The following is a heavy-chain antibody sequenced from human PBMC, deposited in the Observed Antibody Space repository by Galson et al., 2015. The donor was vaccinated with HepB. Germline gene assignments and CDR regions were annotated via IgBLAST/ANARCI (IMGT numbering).Heavy chain of an antibody. CDR2: ISYDGSNK. CDR3: AREVVGASGHYQNDY. Sequence: SLRLSCAASGFTFSSYAMHWVRQAPGKGLEWVAVISYDGSNKYYADSVKGRFTISRDNSKNTLYLQMNNLRPEDTAVYFCAREVVGASGHYQNDYWGQGTLVTVSS. V-gene: IGHV3-30*04. CDR1: GFTFSSYA. J-gene: IGHJ4*02. D-gene: IGHD1-26*01.